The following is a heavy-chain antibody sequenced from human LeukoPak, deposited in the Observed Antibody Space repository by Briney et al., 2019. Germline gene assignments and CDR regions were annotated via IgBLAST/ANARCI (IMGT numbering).Heavy chain of an antibody. CDR2: GTAGDT. D-gene: IGHD1-26*01. V-gene: IGHV3-13*01. J-gene: IGHJ4*02. CDR3: ARGGSLDY. Sequence: GTAGDTYYPGSVKGRFTISRENAKNSLYLQMNSLRAGDTAVYYCARGGSLDYWSQGSLVTVSS.